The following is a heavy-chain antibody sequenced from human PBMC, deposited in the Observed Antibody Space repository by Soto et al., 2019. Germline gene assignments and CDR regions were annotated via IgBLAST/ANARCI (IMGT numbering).Heavy chain of an antibody. CDR1: GFTFSSYS. Sequence: EVQLVESGGGLVQPGGSLRLSCAASGFTFSSYSMNWVRQAPGKGLEWVSYISSSSSTIYYADSVKGRFNISRDNAKNSLYLQMSSLRDEDTAVYYCARDSGLGELSLALGRYYFDYWGQGTLVTVGS. CDR2: ISSSSSTI. J-gene: IGHJ4*02. V-gene: IGHV3-48*02. D-gene: IGHD3-16*02. CDR3: ARDSGLGELSLALGRYYFDY.